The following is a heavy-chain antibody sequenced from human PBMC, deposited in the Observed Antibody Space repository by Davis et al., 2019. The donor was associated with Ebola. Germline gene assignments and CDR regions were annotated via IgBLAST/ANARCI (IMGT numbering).Heavy chain of an antibody. V-gene: IGHV1-46*01. CDR3: AREGGRYYDSSGYVFDI. Sequence: ASVTVSCKASGYRFTSYYMHWVRQAPGQGLEWMGIINPITGGTSYAQNFQVRVNMTRDTSTSTVYMELSSPRSEDTAVYYCAREGGRYYDSSGYVFDIWGQGTMVKVSS. CDR1: GYRFTSYY. CDR2: INPITGGT. D-gene: IGHD3-22*01. J-gene: IGHJ3*02.